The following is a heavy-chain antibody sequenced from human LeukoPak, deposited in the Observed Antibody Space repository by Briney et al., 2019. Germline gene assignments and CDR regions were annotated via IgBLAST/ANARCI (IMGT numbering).Heavy chain of an antibody. CDR3: AKGLKLGLGWFDP. J-gene: IGHJ5*02. CDR2: IWYDGSNK. D-gene: IGHD3-3*02. V-gene: IGHV3-33*06. Sequence: PGGSLRLSCAASGFTFSSYGMHWVRQAPGKGLEWVAVIWYDGSNKYYADSVKGRFTISRDNSKNTLYLQMNSLRAEDTAVYYCAKGLKLGLGWFDPWGQGTLVTVSS. CDR1: GFTFSSYG.